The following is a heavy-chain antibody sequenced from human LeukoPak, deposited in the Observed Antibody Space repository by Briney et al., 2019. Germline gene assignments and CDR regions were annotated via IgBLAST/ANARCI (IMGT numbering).Heavy chain of an antibody. CDR3: VRGGIRVAGLDAFDI. D-gene: IGHD6-19*01. J-gene: IGHJ3*02. CDR2: ISYDGSNK. V-gene: IGHV3-30*14. Sequence: GGSLRLSCAASGFTFSSYAMHWVRQAPGKGLEWVAVISYDGSNKYYADSVKGRFTISRENGQDSLYLHMNSLRAEDTAVYYCVRGGIRVAGLDAFDIWGQGTVVTVFS. CDR1: GFTFSSYA.